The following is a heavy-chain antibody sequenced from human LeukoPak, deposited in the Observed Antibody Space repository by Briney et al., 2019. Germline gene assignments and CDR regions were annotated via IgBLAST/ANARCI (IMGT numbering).Heavy chain of an antibody. CDR2: IKSKTDGGTT. CDR1: GFTFSNAW. Sequence: GGSLRLSCTASGFTFSNAWMSWVRQAPGKGLEWVGRIKSKTDGGTTDYAAPVKGRFTISRDDSKNTLYLQMNSLKTEDTAVYYCTTSSRILYYPHWGQGTLVTVSS. CDR3: TTSSRILYYPH. J-gene: IGHJ4*02. V-gene: IGHV3-15*01. D-gene: IGHD2-8*01.